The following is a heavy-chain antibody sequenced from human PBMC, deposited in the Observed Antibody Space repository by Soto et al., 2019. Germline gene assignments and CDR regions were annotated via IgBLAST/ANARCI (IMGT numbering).Heavy chain of an antibody. D-gene: IGHD3-3*01. Sequence: QVTLKESGPVLVKPTETLTLTCTVSGFSLSNARMGVSWIRQPPGKALEWLAHIFSNDEKSYSTSLKSRLTISEDTSKSQVVLTMTNMDPVDTATYYCARMTLGYTYYDLWSGYSPYYYYYMDVWGKGTTVTVSS. CDR2: IFSNDEK. CDR1: GFSLSNARMG. J-gene: IGHJ6*03. CDR3: ARMTLGYTYYDLWSGYSPYYYYYMDV. V-gene: IGHV2-26*01.